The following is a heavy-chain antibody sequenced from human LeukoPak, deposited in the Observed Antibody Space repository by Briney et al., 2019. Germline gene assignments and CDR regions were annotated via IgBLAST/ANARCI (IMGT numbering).Heavy chain of an antibody. D-gene: IGHD2-8*01. CDR3: AKLPFQMVYAIALEY. CDR2: ISGSGGST. J-gene: IGHJ4*02. Sequence: PGGSLRLSCAASGFTFSSYAMSWVRQAPGKGLEWVSAISGSGGSTYYADSVKGRFTISRDNSKNTLYLQMNSLRAEDTAVYYCAKLPFQMVYAIALEYWGQGTLVTVSS. V-gene: IGHV3-23*01. CDR1: GFTFSSYA.